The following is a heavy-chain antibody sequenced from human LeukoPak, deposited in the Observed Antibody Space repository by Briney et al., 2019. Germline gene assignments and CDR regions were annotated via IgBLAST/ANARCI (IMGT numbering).Heavy chain of an antibody. CDR3: AREVVVVPAAHQRHFDY. V-gene: IGHV1-2*02. J-gene: IGHJ4*02. Sequence: SVKVSCKASGYTFTGYYMHWVRQAPGQGLEWMGWINPNSGGTNYAQKFQGRVTMTRDTSISTAYMELSRLRSDDTAVYYCAREVVVVPAAHQRHFDYWGQGTLVTVSS. CDR2: INPNSGGT. D-gene: IGHD2-2*01. CDR1: GYTFTGYY.